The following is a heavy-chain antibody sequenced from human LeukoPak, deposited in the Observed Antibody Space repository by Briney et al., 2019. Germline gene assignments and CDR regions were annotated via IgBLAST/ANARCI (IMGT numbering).Heavy chain of an antibody. CDR2: IIPIFGTA. D-gene: IGHD2-8*01. V-gene: IGHV1-69*13. CDR1: GGTFSSYA. CDR3: ARNAVLDRPFSGMDV. J-gene: IGHJ6*04. Sequence: SVKVSCKASGGTFSSYAISWVRQAPGQGLEWMGGIIPIFGTANYAQKFQGRVTITADESTSTAYMELSSLRSEDTAVYYCARNAVLDRPFSGMDVWGKGTTVTVSS.